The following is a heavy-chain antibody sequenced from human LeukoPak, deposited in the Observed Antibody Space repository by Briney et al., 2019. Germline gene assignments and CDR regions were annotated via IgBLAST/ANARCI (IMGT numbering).Heavy chain of an antibody. D-gene: IGHD3-10*01. CDR2: VCATGHR. Sequence: PSETLSLTCTVAGGPLSTFYWSWVRQPAGKRLEWIGRVCATGHRNQNPSLQRRVTMSMDTSKNQFSLTLRSVTAADTALYYCARGGAYYSGSGSRYWYFDVWGPGTLVTISS. J-gene: IGHJ2*01. CDR1: GGPLSTFY. V-gene: IGHV4-4*07. CDR3: ARGGAYYSGSGSRYWYFDV.